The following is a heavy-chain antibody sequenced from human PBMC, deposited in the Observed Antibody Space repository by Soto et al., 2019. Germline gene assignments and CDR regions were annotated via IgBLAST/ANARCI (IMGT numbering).Heavy chain of an antibody. J-gene: IGHJ6*02. V-gene: IGHV3-21*01. Sequence: VQLVESGGGLVKPGGSLRLSCAASGFIFSSNTMTWVRQAPGKGLEWVSSISSTSTFMYYADSVKGRFTISRDNAKNTVYLQVNSLRVEDTAVYYCAREQYDFWSGYHEGLGYAGLDVWGQGTTVTVSS. CDR1: GFIFSSNT. CDR3: AREQYDFWSGYHEGLGYAGLDV. D-gene: IGHD3-3*01. CDR2: ISSTSTFM.